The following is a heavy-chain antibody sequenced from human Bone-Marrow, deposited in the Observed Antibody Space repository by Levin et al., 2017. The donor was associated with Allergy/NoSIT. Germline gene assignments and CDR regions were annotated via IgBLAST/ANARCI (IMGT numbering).Heavy chain of an antibody. V-gene: IGHV3-20*03. CDR1: GFTFDDYA. CDR3: AKNWDYDILTGFTD. D-gene: IGHD3-9*01. J-gene: IGHJ4*02. Sequence: GGSLRLSFAASGFTFDDYAMSWVRQVPGKGLEWVAGIGSNGGGTGYAESVRGRFVVSRDNAENSVFLQMRSLRDDDTAFYYCAKNWDYDILTGFTDWGQGMLVTVSS. CDR2: IGSNGGGT.